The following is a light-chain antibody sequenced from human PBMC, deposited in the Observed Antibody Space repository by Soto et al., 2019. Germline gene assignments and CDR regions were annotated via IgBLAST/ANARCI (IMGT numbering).Light chain of an antibody. CDR3: QQSYSTPPT. Sequence: DIQMTQSPSSLSASVGDRVTITCRASQSISSYLNWYQQKPGKAPKLLIYAASSLQGGVPSTFSGSGSGTDFTLTISSLQPEDFATYYCQQSYSTPPTFGGGTKVEIK. CDR1: QSISSY. CDR2: AAS. J-gene: IGKJ4*01. V-gene: IGKV1-39*01.